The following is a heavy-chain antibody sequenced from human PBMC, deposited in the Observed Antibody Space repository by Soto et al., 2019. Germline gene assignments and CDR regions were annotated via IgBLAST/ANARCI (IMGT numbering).Heavy chain of an antibody. Sequence: GGSLRLSCASSGFTFSSYAMSWVRQAPGKGLEWVSAISGSGGSTYYADSVKGRFTISRDNSKNTLYLQMNSLRAEDTAVYYCAKSYGSGSYPYYYYYGMDVWGQGTTVTVSS. J-gene: IGHJ6*02. CDR2: ISGSGGST. D-gene: IGHD3-10*01. CDR3: AKSYGSGSYPYYYYYGMDV. V-gene: IGHV3-23*01. CDR1: GFTFSSYA.